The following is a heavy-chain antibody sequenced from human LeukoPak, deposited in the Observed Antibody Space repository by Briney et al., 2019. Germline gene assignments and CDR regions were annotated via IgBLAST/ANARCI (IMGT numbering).Heavy chain of an antibody. CDR1: GGSISSSNW. Sequence: SGTLSLTCAVSGGSISSSNWWSWVRQPPGKGLEWIGEIYHSGSTNYNPSLKSRVTISVDKSKNQFSLKLSSVTAADTAVYYCASLRHYYDSSGYYLNYFDYWGQGTLVTVSS. V-gene: IGHV4-4*02. CDR2: IYHSGST. CDR3: ASLRHYYDSSGYYLNYFDY. J-gene: IGHJ4*02. D-gene: IGHD3-22*01.